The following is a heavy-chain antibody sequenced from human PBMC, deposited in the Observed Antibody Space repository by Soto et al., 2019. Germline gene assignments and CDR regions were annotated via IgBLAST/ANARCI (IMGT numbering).Heavy chain of an antibody. CDR1: GFTFSSYA. J-gene: IGHJ4*02. V-gene: IGHV3-23*01. Sequence: GGYLRLSCAASGFTFSSYAMSWVRQAPGKGLEWVSAISGSGGSTYYADSVKGRFTISRDNSKNTLYLQMNSLRAEDTAVYYCAKDDGAPYYYDSSGYYIPHFDYWGQGTLVTVSS. CDR3: AKDDGAPYYYDSSGYYIPHFDY. D-gene: IGHD3-22*01. CDR2: ISGSGGST.